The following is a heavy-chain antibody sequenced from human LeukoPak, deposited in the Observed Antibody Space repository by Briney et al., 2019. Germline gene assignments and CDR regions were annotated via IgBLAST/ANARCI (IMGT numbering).Heavy chain of an antibody. J-gene: IGHJ5*02. CDR2: INHSGST. CDR1: GGSFSGYY. CDR3: ARGHRLLWFGELLYRRWFDP. V-gene: IGHV4-34*01. D-gene: IGHD3-10*01. Sequence: PSETLSLTCAVYGGSFSGYYWSWIRQPPGKGLEWIGEINHSGSTNYNPSLKSRVTISVDTSKNQFSLKLSSVTAADTAVYYCARGHRLLWFGELLYRRWFDPWGQGTLVTVST.